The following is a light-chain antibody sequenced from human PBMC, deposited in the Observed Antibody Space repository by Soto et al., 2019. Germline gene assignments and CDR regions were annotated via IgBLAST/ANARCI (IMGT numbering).Light chain of an antibody. Sequence: QSALTQPASVSGSPGQSITISCTGTSSDVGGYNYVSWYQQHPGKAPKLMIYEVSNRPSGVSNRFSGSKSGNTASLTISGLQAEDEADYCCSSYTSSSTLEVVFGGGTKVTVL. CDR1: SSDVGGYNY. CDR3: SSYTSSSTLEVV. V-gene: IGLV2-14*01. CDR2: EVS. J-gene: IGLJ2*01.